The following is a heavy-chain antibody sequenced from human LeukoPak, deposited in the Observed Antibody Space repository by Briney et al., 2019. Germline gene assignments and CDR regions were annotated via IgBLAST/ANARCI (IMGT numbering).Heavy chain of an antibody. J-gene: IGHJ3*02. Sequence: KPSQTLSLTCTVSGGSISSGGYYWSWIRQHPGKGLEWIGYIYCSGSTYYNPSLKSRVTISVDTSKNQFSLKLSSVTAADTAVYYCARMVRGVIVAFDIWGQGTMVTVSS. CDR2: IYCSGST. D-gene: IGHD3-10*01. CDR3: ARMVRGVIVAFDI. V-gene: IGHV4-31*03. CDR1: GGSISSGGYY.